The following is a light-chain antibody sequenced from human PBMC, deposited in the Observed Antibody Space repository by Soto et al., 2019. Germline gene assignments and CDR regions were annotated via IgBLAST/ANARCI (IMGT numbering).Light chain of an antibody. CDR1: SSNIGAGYD. Sequence: QSVLTQPPSVSGAPGQRVTISCTGSSSNIGAGYDVHWYQQLPGTAPKLLIYGNSNRPSGVPDRFSGSKSGTSASLAITGLQAEDEADYYSQSYDSSLSGFYVFGTGTKV. CDR3: QSYDSSLSGFYV. V-gene: IGLV1-40*01. J-gene: IGLJ1*01. CDR2: GNS.